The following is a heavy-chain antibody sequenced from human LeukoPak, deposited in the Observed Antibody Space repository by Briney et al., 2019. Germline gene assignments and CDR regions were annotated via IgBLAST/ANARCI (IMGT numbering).Heavy chain of an antibody. CDR3: ASQYTSSRIFDD. Sequence: GGSLRLSCAASKFVFSNYWMTRVRQAPGKGLEWVANIKQDGGEKYYVDSLKGRFTISRDNAKNSLYLQMNSLRAEDTAVYFCASQYTSSRIFDDWGQGTLVTVSS. CDR1: KFVFSNYW. V-gene: IGHV3-7*01. D-gene: IGHD6-13*01. J-gene: IGHJ4*02. CDR2: IKQDGGEK.